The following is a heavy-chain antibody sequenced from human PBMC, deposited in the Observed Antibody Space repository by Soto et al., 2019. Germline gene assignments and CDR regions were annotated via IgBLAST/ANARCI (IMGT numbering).Heavy chain of an antibody. Sequence: PGGSLIVSCAASGFTFSSYAMSWVRKAPGKGLEWVSAISGSGGSTYYADSVKGRFTISRDNSKNTLYLQMNSLRAEDTAVYYCAKPAYLVVVVAADYYFDYWGQGTLVTVSS. CDR2: ISGSGGST. CDR1: GFTFSSYA. J-gene: IGHJ4*02. D-gene: IGHD2-15*01. CDR3: AKPAYLVVVVAADYYFDY. V-gene: IGHV3-23*01.